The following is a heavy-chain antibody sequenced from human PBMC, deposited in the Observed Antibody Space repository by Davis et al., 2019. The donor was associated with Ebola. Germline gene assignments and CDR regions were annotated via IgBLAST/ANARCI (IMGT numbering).Heavy chain of an antibody. J-gene: IGHJ6*02. Sequence: ASVKVSCKASGYTFTSYDINWVRQATGQGLEWMGWMNPNSGNTGYAQKFQGRVTITRNTSISTAYMELSSLRSEDTAVYYCARTGYSSGWFNYYYYGMDVWGQGTTVTVSS. D-gene: IGHD6-19*01. CDR1: GYTFTSYD. V-gene: IGHV1-8*03. CDR3: ARTGYSSGWFNYYYYGMDV. CDR2: MNPNSGNT.